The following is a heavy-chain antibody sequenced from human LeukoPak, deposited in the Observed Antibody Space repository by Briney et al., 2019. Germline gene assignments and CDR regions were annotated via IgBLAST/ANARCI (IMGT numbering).Heavy chain of an antibody. Sequence: SETLSLTCTVSGGSISSYYWGWIRQPPGKGLEWIGSIYYSGSTYYNPSLKSRVTISVDTSKNQFSLKLSSVTAADTAVYYCAGSGDIVVVPAARPPYYFDYWGQGTLVTVSS. CDR1: GGSISSYY. J-gene: IGHJ4*02. D-gene: IGHD2-2*01. V-gene: IGHV4-39*01. CDR2: IYYSGST. CDR3: AGSGDIVVVPAARPPYYFDY.